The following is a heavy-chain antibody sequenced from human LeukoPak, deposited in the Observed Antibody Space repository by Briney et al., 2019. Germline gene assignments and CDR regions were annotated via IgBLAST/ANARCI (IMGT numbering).Heavy chain of an antibody. CDR1: GGSISSYY. V-gene: IGHV4-59*12. D-gene: IGHD3-22*01. Sequence: PSETLSLTCTVSGGSISSYYWSWIRQPPGKGLEWIGYIYYNGSTNYNPSLKSRVTISVDTSKNQFSLKLSSVTAADTAVYYCARERDNDSTGYYYGYYYMDVWGKGTTVTVSS. CDR2: IYYNGST. J-gene: IGHJ6*03. CDR3: ARERDNDSTGYYYGYYYMDV.